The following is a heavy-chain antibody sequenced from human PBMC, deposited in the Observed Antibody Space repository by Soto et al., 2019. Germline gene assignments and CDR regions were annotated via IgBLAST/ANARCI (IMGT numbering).Heavy chain of an antibody. V-gene: IGHV4-59*01. J-gene: IGHJ5*02. D-gene: IGHD3-3*01. CDR1: GGSISSYY. CDR3: ARERKSYDFWSGYIWFDP. Sequence: SETLSLTCTVSGGSISSYYCSWIRQPPWKGLEWIGYIYYSGITNYNPSLKSRVTISVDTSKKQFSLKLSSVTAADTAVYYCARERKSYDFWSGYIWFDPWGQLTLVPVCS. CDR2: IYYSGIT.